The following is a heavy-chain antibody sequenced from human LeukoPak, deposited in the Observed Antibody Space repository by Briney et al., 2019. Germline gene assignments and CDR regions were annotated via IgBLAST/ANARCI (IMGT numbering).Heavy chain of an antibody. Sequence: GSLRLSCAASGFTFSSYEMNWVRQAPGKGLEWVSYISSSGSTIYYADSVKGRFTISRDNAKNSLYLQMHSLRVEDTAVYYCARGGTDAFDIWGQGTMVTVSS. D-gene: IGHD1-1*01. V-gene: IGHV3-48*03. CDR2: ISSSGSTI. CDR1: GFTFSSYE. CDR3: ARGGTDAFDI. J-gene: IGHJ3*02.